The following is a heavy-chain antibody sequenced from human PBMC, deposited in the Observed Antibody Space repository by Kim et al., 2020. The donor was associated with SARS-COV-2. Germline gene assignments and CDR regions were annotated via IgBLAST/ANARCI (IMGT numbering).Heavy chain of an antibody. D-gene: IGHD5-12*01. CDR1: GFTFTSSA. J-gene: IGHJ6*02. V-gene: IGHV1-58*01. CDR2: IVVGSGNT. Sequence: SVKVSCKASGFTFTSSAVQWVRQARGQRLEWMGWIVVGSGNTNYAQKFQERVTITRDMSTSTAYMELSSLRSEDTAVYYCAVGGYRGYDWGYYYYGMDVWGQGTTVTVSS. CDR3: AVGGYRGYDWGYYYYGMDV.